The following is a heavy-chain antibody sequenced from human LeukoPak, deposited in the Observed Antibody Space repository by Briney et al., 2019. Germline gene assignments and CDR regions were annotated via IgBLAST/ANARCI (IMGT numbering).Heavy chain of an antibody. D-gene: IGHD6-13*01. Sequence: GGSLRLSCAASGFTVSSYAMSWVRQAPGKGLEWVSVIYSGGSTYYADSVKGRFTISRDNSKNTLYLQMNSLRAEDTAVYYCARGFGYSNNYYFDYWGQGTLVTVSS. CDR2: IYSGGST. CDR1: GFTVSSYA. V-gene: IGHV3-66*01. J-gene: IGHJ4*02. CDR3: ARGFGYSNNYYFDY.